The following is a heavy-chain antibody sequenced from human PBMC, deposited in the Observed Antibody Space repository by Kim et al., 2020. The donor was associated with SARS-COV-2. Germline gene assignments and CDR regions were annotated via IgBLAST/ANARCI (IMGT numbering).Heavy chain of an antibody. CDR2: ISYDLTTV. CDR3: ARVSDNLRSGGRGYLYY. J-gene: IGHJ6*03. CDR1: GFAFNDFY. D-gene: IGHD3-3*01. V-gene: IGHV3-11*01. Sequence: GGSLRLFCAASGFAFNDFYMTWVRQAPGQGLEWLSYISYDLTTVSYADSVKGRVTISRDNAKNSVYLQMYSLTAEDTAVYYCARVSDNLRSGGRGYLYY.